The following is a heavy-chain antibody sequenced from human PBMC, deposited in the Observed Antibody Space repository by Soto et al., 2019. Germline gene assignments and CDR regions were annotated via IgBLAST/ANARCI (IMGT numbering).Heavy chain of an antibody. CDR3: AGVVVAARYNWFDP. Sequence: SVKVSCKASGGTFSSYAISWVRQAPGHGLEWMGGIIPIFGTANYAQKFQGRVTITADESTSTPYMELSSLRSEDTAVYYCAGVVVAARYNWFDPWGQGTLVTVSS. D-gene: IGHD2-15*01. J-gene: IGHJ5*02. CDR2: IIPIFGTA. CDR1: GGTFSSYA. V-gene: IGHV1-69*13.